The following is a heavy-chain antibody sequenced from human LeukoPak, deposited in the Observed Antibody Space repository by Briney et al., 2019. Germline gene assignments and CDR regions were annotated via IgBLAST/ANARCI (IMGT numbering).Heavy chain of an antibody. CDR1: GGSISSYY. CDR2: MYYTGNT. D-gene: IGHD2-21*01. J-gene: IGHJ5*02. CDR3: ARHALVVPHLSQSFDP. V-gene: IGHV4-59*08. Sequence: SETLSLTCTVSGGSISSYYWSWIRQPPGKGLEWIGYMYYTGNTNYNPSLKSRVTISVDTSKNQFSLKLSSVTAADTAVYYCARHALVVPHLSQSFDPWGQGTLVTVSS.